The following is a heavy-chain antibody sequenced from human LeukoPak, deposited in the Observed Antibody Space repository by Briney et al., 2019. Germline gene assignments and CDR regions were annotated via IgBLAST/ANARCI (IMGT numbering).Heavy chain of an antibody. V-gene: IGHV3-15*01. CDR3: TTDLSVGATDY. Sequence: PGGSLRLSCAASGFTFSNAWMSWVRQAPGKGLEWVGRIKSKTDGGTTGYAAPVKGRFTISRDDSKNTLYLQMNSLKTEDTAVYYCTTDLSVGATDYWGQGTLVTVSS. CDR2: IKSKTDGGTT. J-gene: IGHJ4*02. D-gene: IGHD1-26*01. CDR1: GFTFSNAW.